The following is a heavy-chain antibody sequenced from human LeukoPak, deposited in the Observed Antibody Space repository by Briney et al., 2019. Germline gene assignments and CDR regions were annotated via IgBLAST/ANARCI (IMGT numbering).Heavy chain of an antibody. Sequence: ASVKVSCKASGYTFTGYYMHWVRQAPGQGLEWMGWINPNSGGTNYAQKFQGRVTMTRDTSISTAYMELSRLRSDDTAVYYCARGPSGEWLDRFYFDYWGQGTLVTVSS. CDR3: ARGPSGEWLDRFYFDY. CDR1: GYTFTGYY. J-gene: IGHJ4*02. CDR2: INPNSGGT. V-gene: IGHV1-2*02. D-gene: IGHD6-19*01.